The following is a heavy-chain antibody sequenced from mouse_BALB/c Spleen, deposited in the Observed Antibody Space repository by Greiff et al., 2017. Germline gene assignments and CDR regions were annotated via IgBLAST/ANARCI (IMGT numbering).Heavy chain of an antibody. J-gene: IGHJ4*01. CDR2: ISYSGST. CDR1: GYSITSDYA. CDR3: ARNYYRYDEYAMDY. Sequence: EVKLMESGPGLVKPSQSLSLTCTVTGYSITSDYAWYWIRQSPGNKLEWMGYISYSGSTSYNPSLKSRISITRDTSKNQFFLQLNSVTTEDTATYYCARNYYRYDEYAMDYWGQGTSVTVSS. V-gene: IGHV3-2*02. D-gene: IGHD2-14*01.